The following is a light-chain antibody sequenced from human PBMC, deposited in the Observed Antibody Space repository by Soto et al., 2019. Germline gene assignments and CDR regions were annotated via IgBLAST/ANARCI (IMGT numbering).Light chain of an antibody. J-gene: IGKJ3*01. CDR3: QKHNSAPTVT. V-gene: IGKV1-27*01. CDR1: QAINNY. CDR2: AAS. Sequence: DIQMTQSPSSLSASVGDRVTISCRASQAINNYLAWYQQKPGKAPKLLIYAASTLQSGVPSRFSGSGSGTDFTLTISSLQPEDVATYYCQKHNSAPTVTFGPGTKVGV.